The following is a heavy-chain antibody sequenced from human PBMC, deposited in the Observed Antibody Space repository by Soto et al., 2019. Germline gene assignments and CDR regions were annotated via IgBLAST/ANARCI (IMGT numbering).Heavy chain of an antibody. D-gene: IGHD3-3*01. CDR2: INHSGST. J-gene: IGHJ5*02. CDR1: GGSFSGYY. V-gene: IGHV4-34*01. Sequence: SETLSLTCAVYGGSFSGYYWSWIRQPPGKGLEWIGEINHSGSTNYNPSLKSRVTISVDTSKNQFSLKLSSVTAADTAVYYCARGRGVYDFWSGYYTRLDSNWFDPWGQGTLVTVSS. CDR3: ARGRGVYDFWSGYYTRLDSNWFDP.